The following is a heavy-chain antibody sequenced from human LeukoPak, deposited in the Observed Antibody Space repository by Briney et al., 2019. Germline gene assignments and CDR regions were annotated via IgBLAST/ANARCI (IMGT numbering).Heavy chain of an antibody. V-gene: IGHV4-59*01. CDR2: IYYSGST. D-gene: IGHD4-17*01. J-gene: IGHJ4*02. Sequence: PSETLSLTCTVSGGSISSYYWSWIRQPPGKGLEWIGYIYYSGSTNYNPSLKSRVTISVDTSKNQFSLKLSSVTAADTAVYYCAGYGVLLTYWGQGTLVTVSS. CDR1: GGSISSYY. CDR3: AGYGVLLTY.